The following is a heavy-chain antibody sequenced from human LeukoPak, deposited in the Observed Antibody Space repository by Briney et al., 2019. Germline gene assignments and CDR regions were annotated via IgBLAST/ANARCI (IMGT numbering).Heavy chain of an antibody. J-gene: IGHJ5*02. CDR3: ARVVRGVVTSNWFDP. Sequence: PSETLSLTCTVSGDSFNTYYWAWIRQTPGKEMEWIAFVASSGTSNYNPSLKSRVSISIDPSKNQFSLALTSVTPADTAVYYCARVVRGVVTSNWFDPWGQGTLVSVSS. CDR2: VASSGTS. V-gene: IGHV4-59*01. CDR1: GDSFNTYY. D-gene: IGHD2-21*02.